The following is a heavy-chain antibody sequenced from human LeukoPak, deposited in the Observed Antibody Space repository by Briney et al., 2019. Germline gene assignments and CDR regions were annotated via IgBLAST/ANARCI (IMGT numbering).Heavy chain of an antibody. CDR1: GFTFSNAW. CDR3: TTDRGLRYFDWLPITHDAFDI. V-gene: IGHV3-15*01. CDR2: IKSKTDGGTT. J-gene: IGHJ3*02. Sequence: GGSLRLSCAASGFTFSNAWMSWVRQAPGKGLERVGRIKSKTDGGTTDYAAPVKGRFTISRDDSKNTLYLQMNSLKTEDTAVYYCTTDRGLRYFDWLPITHDAFDIWGQGTMVTVSS. D-gene: IGHD3-9*01.